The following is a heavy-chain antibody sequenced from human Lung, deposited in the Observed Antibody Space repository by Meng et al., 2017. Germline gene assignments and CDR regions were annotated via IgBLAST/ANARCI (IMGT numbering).Heavy chain of an antibody. CDR2: INHSGST. CDR1: GWSFSNYY. Sequence: VRLQRGGAGLLKPAETLALTCVVSGWSFSNYYWSWIRQPPGKGLEWIGEINHSGSTNYNPSLESRATISVDTSQNNLSLKLSSVTAADSAVYYCARGPTTMAHDFDYWGQGTLVTVSS. J-gene: IGHJ4*02. CDR3: ARGPTTMAHDFDY. D-gene: IGHD4-11*01. V-gene: IGHV4-34*01.